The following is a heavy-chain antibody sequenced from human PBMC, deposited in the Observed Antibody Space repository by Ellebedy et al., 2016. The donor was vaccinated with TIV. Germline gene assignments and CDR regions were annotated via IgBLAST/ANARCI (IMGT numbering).Heavy chain of an antibody. CDR3: ARVSGGGAAAGIGY. CDR1: GYTFTSYG. Sequence: ASVKVSCXASGYTFTSYGISWVRQAPGQGLEWMGWISAYNGNTNYAQKLQGRVTMTTDTSTSTAYMELRSLRSDDTAVYYCARVSGGGAAAGIGYWGQGTLVTVSS. V-gene: IGHV1-18*01. CDR2: ISAYNGNT. D-gene: IGHD6-13*01. J-gene: IGHJ4*02.